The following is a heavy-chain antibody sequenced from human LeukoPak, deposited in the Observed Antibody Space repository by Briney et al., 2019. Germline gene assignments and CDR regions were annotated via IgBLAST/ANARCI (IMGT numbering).Heavy chain of an antibody. CDR2: IKSKTDGGTT. J-gene: IGHJ4*02. CDR1: GFTFSNAW. D-gene: IGHD6-13*01. CDR3: TTEPKYSSSWLAVYYFDY. Sequence: GGSLRLSCAASGFTFSNAWMSWVRQAPGKGLEWVGRIKSKTDGGTTDYAAPVKGRFTISRDDSKNTLYLQMNSLKTKDTAVYYCTTEPKYSSSWLAVYYFDYWGQGTLVTVSS. V-gene: IGHV3-15*01.